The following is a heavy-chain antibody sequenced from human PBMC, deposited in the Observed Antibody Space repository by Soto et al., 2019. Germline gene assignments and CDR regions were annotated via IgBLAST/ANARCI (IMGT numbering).Heavy chain of an antibody. D-gene: IGHD3-10*01. CDR3: ARVRAEHYYYYYMDV. J-gene: IGHJ6*03. Sequence: TSETLSLTCAVYGGSFSGYYWSWIRQPPGKGLEWIGEINHSGSTNYNPSLKSRVTISVDTSKNQFSLKLSSVTAADTAVYYCARVRAEHYYYYYMDVWGKGTTVTVSS. CDR1: GGSFSGYY. CDR2: INHSGST. V-gene: IGHV4-34*01.